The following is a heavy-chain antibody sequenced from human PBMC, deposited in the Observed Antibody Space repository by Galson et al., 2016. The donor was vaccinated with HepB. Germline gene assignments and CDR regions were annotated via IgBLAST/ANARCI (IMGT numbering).Heavy chain of an antibody. D-gene: IGHD3-22*01. V-gene: IGHV3-15*01. J-gene: IGHJ6*02. CDR1: GFTFSLAR. CDR3: IHDRDYNYGMNV. Sequence: SLRLSCAGYGFTFSLARMNWVRQAPGKGLEWVGRMNSKGGGGTTDFAAPVKSRFSITRDDSKNTLYLHMISLTAEDTAVYYCIHDRDYNYGMNVWGQGTTVTVSS. CDR2: MNSKGGGGTT.